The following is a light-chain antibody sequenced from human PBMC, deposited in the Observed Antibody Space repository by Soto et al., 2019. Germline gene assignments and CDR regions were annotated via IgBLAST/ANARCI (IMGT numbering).Light chain of an antibody. J-gene: IGLJ2*01. CDR1: SGHSTYA. CDR2: LNSDGTH. CDR3: QTWGTGLAHVV. Sequence: QLVLTQSPSASASLGASVKLTCTLSSGHSTYAIAWHQQQPEKGPRYLMKLNSDGTHSKGDGIPDRFSGSSSGAERYLTISSLQSEDEADYDCQTWGTGLAHVVFGGGTKVTVL. V-gene: IGLV4-69*01.